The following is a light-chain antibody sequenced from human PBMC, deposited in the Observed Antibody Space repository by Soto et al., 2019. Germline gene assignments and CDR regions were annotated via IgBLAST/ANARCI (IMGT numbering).Light chain of an antibody. CDR1: QSINTW. J-gene: IGKJ2*01. CDR2: KAS. V-gene: IGKV1-5*03. CDR3: QQYNSHSSYT. Sequence: DIQMTQSPSTLSASVGDRVTITCRASQSINTWLAWYQQKPGNAPKLLIYKASSLGSGVPSRFSGSGSGTDFTLTISSLQPDDFAIYYCQQYNSHSSYTFGQGTKLEIK.